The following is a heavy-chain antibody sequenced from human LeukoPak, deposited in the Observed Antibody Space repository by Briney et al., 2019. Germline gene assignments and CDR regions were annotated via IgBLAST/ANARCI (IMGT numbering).Heavy chain of an antibody. Sequence: GASVTVSCKTSGYTFNTYGITWVRQAPGQGREWMGWISPYNGNTSYAQKFQARVTMTTDTSTSTAYMELRSLRSDDTAVYFCARAYCGGDCHQGPDYWGQGTLVIVSS. V-gene: IGHV1-18*01. D-gene: IGHD2-21*02. J-gene: IGHJ4*02. CDR3: ARAYCGGDCHQGPDY. CDR2: ISPYNGNT. CDR1: GYTFNTYG.